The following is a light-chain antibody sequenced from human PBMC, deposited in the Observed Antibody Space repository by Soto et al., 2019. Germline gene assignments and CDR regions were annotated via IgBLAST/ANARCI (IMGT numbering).Light chain of an antibody. CDR3: EQYDSSWT. Sequence: IQMTHSPSSLSAYVEDRVTITCRASQGIRSDLSWYQQSPGKAPKLLIYDASSLESGVPSRFSGSGSGTEFTLTISSLQPDDFATYYCEQYDSSWTFCQGSKV. CDR1: QGIRSD. CDR2: DAS. V-gene: IGKV1-13*02. J-gene: IGKJ1*01.